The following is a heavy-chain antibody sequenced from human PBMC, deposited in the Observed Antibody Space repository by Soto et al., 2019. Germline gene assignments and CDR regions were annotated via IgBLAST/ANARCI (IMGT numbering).Heavy chain of an antibody. Sequence: PGGSLRLSCAASGFTFSSYEMNLVLQAPGKGLEWVSDISSSGSGMFYADSVKGRFTISRDNAKNSLYLQMNTLRAEDTAVYYCARVAYWGPVTPVTVSS. CDR1: GFTFSSYE. CDR2: ISSSGSGM. CDR3: ARVAY. J-gene: IGHJ4*02. V-gene: IGHV3-48*03.